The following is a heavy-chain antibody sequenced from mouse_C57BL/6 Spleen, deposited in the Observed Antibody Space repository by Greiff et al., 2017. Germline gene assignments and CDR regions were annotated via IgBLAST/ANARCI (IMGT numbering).Heavy chain of an antibody. V-gene: IGHV3-6*01. CDR2: ISYDGSN. CDR1: GYSITSGYY. CDR3: ATYYGYDDAMDY. Sequence: EVKLMESGPGLVKPSQSLSLTCSVTGYSITSGYYWNWIRQFPGNKLEWMGYISYDGSNNYNPSLKNRISITRDTPKNQFFLKLNSVTTEDTATYYCATYYGYDDAMDYWGQGTSVTVSS. J-gene: IGHJ4*01. D-gene: IGHD2-9*01.